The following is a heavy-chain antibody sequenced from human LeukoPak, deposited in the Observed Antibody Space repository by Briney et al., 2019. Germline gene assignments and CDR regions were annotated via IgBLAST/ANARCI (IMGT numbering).Heavy chain of an antibody. CDR1: ELHA. J-gene: IGHJ4*02. CDR2: ISRSGGST. Sequence: GGSLRLACAASELHAMTWVRQGPGKGLEWVSAISRSGGSTYYADSVKGRFTISRDKSNNTMYLQMNSLRTEDTAVYYCTPVVGDVVFTNAYWGQGTLVTVSS. V-gene: IGHV3-23*01. D-gene: IGHD2-21*01. CDR3: TPVVGDVVFTNAY.